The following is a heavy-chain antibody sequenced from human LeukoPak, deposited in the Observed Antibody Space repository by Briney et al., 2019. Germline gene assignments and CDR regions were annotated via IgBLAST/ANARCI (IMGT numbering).Heavy chain of an antibody. CDR2: INHSGST. Sequence: SETLSLTCAVYGGSFSGYYWSWIRQPPGKGLEWIGEINHSGSTNYNPSLKSRVTISVDTSKNQFSLKLSSVPAADTAVYYCARRGSSSWYSYWVSHFDLWGRGTLVTVSS. V-gene: IGHV4-34*01. CDR3: ARRGSSSWYSYWVSHFDL. D-gene: IGHD6-13*01. J-gene: IGHJ2*01. CDR1: GGSFSGYY.